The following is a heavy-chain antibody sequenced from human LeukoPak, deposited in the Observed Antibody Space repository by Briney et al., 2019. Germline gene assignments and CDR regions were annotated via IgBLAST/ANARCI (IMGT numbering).Heavy chain of an antibody. J-gene: IGHJ4*02. D-gene: IGHD2-2*01. Sequence: ASVKVSCKASGYTFTSYDINWVRQATGQRLEWMGWMNPNSGNTGYAQKFQGRVTITRNTSISTAYMELSSLRSEDTAVYYCARSRSSTSNFDYWGQGTLVTVSS. CDR2: MNPNSGNT. V-gene: IGHV1-8*03. CDR3: ARSRSSTSNFDY. CDR1: GYTFTSYD.